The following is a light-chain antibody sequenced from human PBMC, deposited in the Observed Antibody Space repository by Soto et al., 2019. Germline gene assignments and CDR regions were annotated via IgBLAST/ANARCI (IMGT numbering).Light chain of an antibody. CDR2: DAS. J-gene: IGKJ4*01. CDR3: QPRIHRRST. V-gene: IGKV3-11*01. Sequence: EIVMTQSPATLSVSPGERATLSCRASQSVRTYVAWYQQKAGQAPRLLIYDASNRATGIPARFSGSGSGTDYTHTISSPEPEASGVYSSQPRIHRRSTFGGGPKVDIK. CDR1: QSVRTY.